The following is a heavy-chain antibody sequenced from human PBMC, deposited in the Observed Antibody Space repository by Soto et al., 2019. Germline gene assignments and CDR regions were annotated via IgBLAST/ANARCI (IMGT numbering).Heavy chain of an antibody. V-gene: IGHV3-7*01. CDR1: GFTFSSYW. J-gene: IGHJ5*02. Sequence: EVQLVESGGGLVQPGGSLRLSCAASGFTFSSYWMSWVRQAPGKGLEWVANIKQDGSEKYYVDSVKGRFTISRDNAKNXLYLQMNSLRAEDTAVYYCASQGLYGSGRRGWFDPWGQGTLVTVSS. CDR2: IKQDGSEK. D-gene: IGHD3-10*01. CDR3: ASQGLYGSGRRGWFDP.